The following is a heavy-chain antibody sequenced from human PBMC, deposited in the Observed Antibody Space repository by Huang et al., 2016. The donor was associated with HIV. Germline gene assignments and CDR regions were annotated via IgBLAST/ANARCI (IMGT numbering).Heavy chain of an antibody. Sequence: EVQLLESGGGLVRPGGSLRLSCAASGVTFSRYAMSWVRQAQGKGLEWVSVISINGETSDYTDSVKGRFTISRDNSKNTVSMQMHSLRVEDTAVYYCAKGRATILDRLDSWGQGTLVTVSS. V-gene: IGHV3-23*01. CDR2: ISINGETS. J-gene: IGHJ4*02. D-gene: IGHD3-3*01. CDR1: GVTFSRYA. CDR3: AKGRATILDRLDS.